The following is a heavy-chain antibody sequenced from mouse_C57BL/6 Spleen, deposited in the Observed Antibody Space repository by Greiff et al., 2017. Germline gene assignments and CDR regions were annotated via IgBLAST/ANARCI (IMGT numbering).Heavy chain of an antibody. Sequence: QVQLQQPGAELVKPGASVKLSCKASGYTFTSYWLHWVKQRPGRGLEWIGRIDPNSGGTKYNEKFQSKATLTVDKPSSTAYMKLSSLTSEDSSVYYCARGFTTVAPFAYWGQGTLVTVSA. CDR3: ARGFTTVAPFAY. J-gene: IGHJ3*01. V-gene: IGHV1-72*01. D-gene: IGHD1-1*01. CDR2: IDPNSGGT. CDR1: GYTFTSYW.